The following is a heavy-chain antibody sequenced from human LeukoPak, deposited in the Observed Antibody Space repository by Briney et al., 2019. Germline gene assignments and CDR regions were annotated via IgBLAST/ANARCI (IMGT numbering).Heavy chain of an antibody. CDR2: INHSGST. D-gene: IGHD2-15*01. V-gene: IGHV4-34*01. CDR3: ATEPGYCSGGRCYGGWFDP. Sequence: SETLSLTCAVYGGSFSGYYWSWIRQPPGKGPEWIGEINHSGSTDYNPSLKSRVTISVDTSKNQFSLKLSSVTAADTAVYYCATEPGYCSGGRCYGGWFDPWGRGTLVTVSS. J-gene: IGHJ5*02. CDR1: GGSFSGYY.